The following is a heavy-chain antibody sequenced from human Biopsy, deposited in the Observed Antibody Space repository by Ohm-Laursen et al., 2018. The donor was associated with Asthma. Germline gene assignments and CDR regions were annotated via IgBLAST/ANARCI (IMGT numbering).Heavy chain of an antibody. CDR1: GGSISSSSYY. Sequence: GTLSLTCTVSGGSISSSSYYWGWIRQPPGKGLEWIGSIYYSGSTYYNPSLKSRVTIFVDTSKNQFFLKLSFVTAADMAVYYCARRITIFGVVAYFDYWGQGTLVTVSS. V-gene: IGHV4-39*01. J-gene: IGHJ4*02. CDR2: IYYSGST. D-gene: IGHD3-3*01. CDR3: ARRITIFGVVAYFDY.